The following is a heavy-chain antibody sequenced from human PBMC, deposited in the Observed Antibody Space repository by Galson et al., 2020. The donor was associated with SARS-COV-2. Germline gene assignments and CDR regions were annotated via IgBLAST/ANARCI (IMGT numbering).Heavy chain of an antibody. CDR3: ASIGGFNVAGEFDY. CDR2: ISSSSSTI. D-gene: IGHD6-19*01. V-gene: IGHV3-48*04. CDR1: GFTFSSYS. J-gene: IGHJ4*02. Sequence: GESLKISCAASGFTFSSYSMNWVRQAPGKGLGWGSYISSSSSTIYYADSVKGRFTISRDNAKNSLYLPMNRLRAEDTAVYYCASIGGFNVAGEFDYWGQGTLVTVSS.